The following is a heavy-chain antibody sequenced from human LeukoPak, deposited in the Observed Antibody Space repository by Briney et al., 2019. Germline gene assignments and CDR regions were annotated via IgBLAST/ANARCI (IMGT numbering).Heavy chain of an antibody. Sequence: GESLKISRKGSGYSFTSYWIGWVRQMPGKGLEWMGIIYPGDSDTRYSPSFQGQVTISADKSISTAYLQWSSLKASDTAMYYCARESLVATGYNWFDPWGQGTLVTVSS. CDR2: IYPGDSDT. CDR3: ARESLVATGYNWFDP. D-gene: IGHD5-12*01. J-gene: IGHJ5*02. V-gene: IGHV5-51*01. CDR1: GYSFTSYW.